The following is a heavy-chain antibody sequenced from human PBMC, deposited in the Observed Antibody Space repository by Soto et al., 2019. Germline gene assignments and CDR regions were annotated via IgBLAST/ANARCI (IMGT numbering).Heavy chain of an antibody. Sequence: SETLSLTCAVSGGSISSGWYSWSWIRQPPGKGLERIGYIYHSGSTYYNPSLKSRVTISVDRSKNQFSLNLSSVTAADTAVYYCARVPDRWGQGTLVTVSS. V-gene: IGHV4-30-2*01. D-gene: IGHD2-2*01. CDR3: ARVPDR. CDR2: IYHSGST. J-gene: IGHJ5*02. CDR1: GGSISSGWYS.